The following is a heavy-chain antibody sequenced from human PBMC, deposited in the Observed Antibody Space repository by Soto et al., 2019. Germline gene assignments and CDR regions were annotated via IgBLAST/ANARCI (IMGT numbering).Heavy chain of an antibody. CDR3: ARGSGGSGRSYYYGLDV. J-gene: IGHJ6*02. V-gene: IGHV3-66*01. D-gene: IGHD3-10*01. Sequence: GSLRLSCAASGFTVSKNDMTWVRQSPGKGLEWVSVIHRGGNTYYVDSVKGRFTISRDNSQNTVYPQMNSLRAEDTAVYYCARGSGGSGRSYYYGLDVWGQGTTVNVSS. CDR2: IHRGGNT. CDR1: GFTVSKND.